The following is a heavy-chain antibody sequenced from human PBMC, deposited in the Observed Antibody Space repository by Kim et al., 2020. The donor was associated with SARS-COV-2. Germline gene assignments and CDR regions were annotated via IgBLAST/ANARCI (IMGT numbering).Heavy chain of an antibody. CDR1: GFMFRGYN. CDR2: TSSGSRDI. CDR3: AREMHDNYGMDV. J-gene: IGHJ6*02. Sequence: GGSLKLSCVASGFMFRGYNMNWVRQVPGKGLEWVSYTSSGSRDINYADSVKGRFTISRDNAKNLLYLQMNSLRADDTAVYYCAREMHDNYGMDVWGQGTTVTVS. V-gene: IGHV3-21*05.